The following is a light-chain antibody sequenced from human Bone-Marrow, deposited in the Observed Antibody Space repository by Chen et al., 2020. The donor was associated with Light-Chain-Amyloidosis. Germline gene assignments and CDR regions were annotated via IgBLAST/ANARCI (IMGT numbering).Light chain of an antibody. CDR2: RDT. J-gene: IGLJ2*01. Sequence: SYELTQPPSVSVSPGQTARITCSGDDLPTKYAYWYQQKPGQAPVLVIHRDTERPSGISSRFSGSSSGKTATLTISGVQAEDEADYHCQSADSSGTYEVRFGGGTKLTVL. V-gene: IGLV3-25*03. CDR1: DLPTKY. CDR3: QSADSSGTYEVR.